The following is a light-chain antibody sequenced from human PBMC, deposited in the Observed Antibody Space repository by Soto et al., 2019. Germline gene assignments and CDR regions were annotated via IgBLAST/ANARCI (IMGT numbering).Light chain of an antibody. CDR1: KDISNY. CDR2: DAS. V-gene: IGKV1-33*01. Sequence: DIQMTQSPSYLSASVGDRVTITCQASKDISNYLNWYQQKPGKAPKLLIYDASNLETGVPSRFSGSGSGTDFTFTISSLQPEDIATYYCQQYDNLPLTFGPGTKVDIK. J-gene: IGKJ3*01. CDR3: QQYDNLPLT.